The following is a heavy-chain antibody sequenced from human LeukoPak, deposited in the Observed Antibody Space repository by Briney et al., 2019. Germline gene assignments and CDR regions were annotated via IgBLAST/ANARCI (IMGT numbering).Heavy chain of an antibody. CDR2: INWNGGST. Sequence: GGSLRLSCAASEFTFDDYGMTWVRQAPGKGLEWVSGINWNGGSTGYADSVKGRFTISRDNSKNTLYLQMNSLRAEDTAVYYCARGPIPRFDYEGDYWGQGTLVTVSS. CDR1: EFTFDDYG. CDR3: ARGPIPRFDYEGDY. V-gene: IGHV3-20*04. J-gene: IGHJ4*02. D-gene: IGHD4-17*01.